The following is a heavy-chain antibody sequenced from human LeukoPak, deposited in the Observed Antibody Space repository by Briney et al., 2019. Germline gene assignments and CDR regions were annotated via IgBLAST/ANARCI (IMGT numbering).Heavy chain of an antibody. Sequence: PSETLSLTCTVSGGSISSSSYYWGWLRQPPGKGLEWIGSIYYSGSTYYNPSLKSRVTISVDTSKNQFSLKLSSVTAADTAVYYCARLPHGPVEQQLVDHFDYWGQGTLVTVSS. CDR2: IYYSGST. CDR1: GGSISSSSYY. D-gene: IGHD6-13*01. J-gene: IGHJ4*02. CDR3: ARLPHGPVEQQLVDHFDY. V-gene: IGHV4-39*07.